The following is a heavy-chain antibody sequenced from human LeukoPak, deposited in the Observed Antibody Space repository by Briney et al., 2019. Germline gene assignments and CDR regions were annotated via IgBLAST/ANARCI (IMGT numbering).Heavy chain of an antibody. CDR1: GGSISSYY. Sequence: SETLSLTCTVSGGSISSYYWSWIRQPAGKGLEWIGRIYTSGSTNYNPSLKSRVTMSVDASKNQFSLKLSSVTAADTAVYYCARDGGLAARRGEYYFDYWGQGTLVTVSS. J-gene: IGHJ4*02. CDR3: ARDGGLAARRGEYYFDY. D-gene: IGHD6-6*01. V-gene: IGHV4-4*07. CDR2: IYTSGST.